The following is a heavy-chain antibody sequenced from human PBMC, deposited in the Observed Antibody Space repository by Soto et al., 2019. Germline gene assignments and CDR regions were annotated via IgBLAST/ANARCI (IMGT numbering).Heavy chain of an antibody. D-gene: IGHD4-17*01. V-gene: IGHV3-72*01. CDR2: TRNKANSHTT. J-gene: IGHJ4*02. CDR3: ARATTVTDY. Sequence: EVQLVESGGGLVKPGGSLRLSCAASGFTFSNAWMSWVRQAPGKGLEWVGRTRNKANSHTTEYAASVKGRFTISRDDSKNSLYLQMNSLKIEDTAVYYCARATTVTDYWGQGTLVTVSS. CDR1: GFTFSNAW.